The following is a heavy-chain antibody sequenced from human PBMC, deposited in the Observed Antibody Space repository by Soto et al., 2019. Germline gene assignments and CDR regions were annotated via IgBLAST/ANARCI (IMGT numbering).Heavy chain of an antibody. Sequence: GGSLRLSCAASGFTFSNAWMSWVRQAPGKGLEWVGRIKSKTDGGTTDYAAPVKGRFTISRDDSKNTLYLQMNSLKTEDTAVYYCTTDPRRPLDEDWLPNFDYWGQGTLVTVSS. D-gene: IGHD3-9*01. CDR2: IKSKTDGGTT. CDR3: TTDPRRPLDEDWLPNFDY. CDR1: GFTFSNAW. J-gene: IGHJ4*02. V-gene: IGHV3-15*01.